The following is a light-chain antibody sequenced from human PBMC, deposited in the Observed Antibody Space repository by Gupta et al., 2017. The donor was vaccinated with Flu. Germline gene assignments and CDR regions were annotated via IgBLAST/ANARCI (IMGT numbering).Light chain of an antibody. CDR2: EVN. CDR3: SSYSGSSTL. V-gene: IGLV2-14*01. Sequence: QSALTQPASVSVSPGQSITISCTGTSSDIGAYNYVAWYQQHPGKAPKLMIYEVNNRPSGVSDRFSGSKSGNTASLTSSGLQAEDEAHYYCSSYSGSSTLFGGGTKLTVL. CDR1: SSDIGAYNY. J-gene: IGLJ2*01.